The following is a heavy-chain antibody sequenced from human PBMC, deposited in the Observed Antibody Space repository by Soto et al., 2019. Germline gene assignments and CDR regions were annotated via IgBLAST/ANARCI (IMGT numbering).Heavy chain of an antibody. CDR3: ARAVDTAMVTAFDI. D-gene: IGHD5-18*01. CDR2: IYYSGST. Sequence: SETLSLTCTVSGGSISSGGYYWSWIRQHPGKGLEWIGYIYYSGSTYYNPSLKSRVTISVDTSKNQFSLKLSSVTAADTAVYYCARAVDTAMVTAFDIWGQGTMVTVSS. CDR1: GGSISSGGYY. V-gene: IGHV4-31*03. J-gene: IGHJ3*02.